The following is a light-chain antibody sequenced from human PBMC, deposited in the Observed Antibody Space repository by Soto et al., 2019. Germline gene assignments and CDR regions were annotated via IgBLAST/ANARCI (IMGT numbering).Light chain of an antibody. CDR2: EVS. J-gene: IGLJ1*01. Sequence: QSALTQPASVSGSPGQSITISCTGTSNDIGGYNYVSWLQQHPGEAPKLIIYEVSNRPSGISNRFSGAKSGNTASLTISGLQVEDEADYYCCSYTSSTNYVFGAGTKVTVL. CDR1: SNDIGGYNY. V-gene: IGLV2-14*01. CDR3: CSYTSSTNYV.